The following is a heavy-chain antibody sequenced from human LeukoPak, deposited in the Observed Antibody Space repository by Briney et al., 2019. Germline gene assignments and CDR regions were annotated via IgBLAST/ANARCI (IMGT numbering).Heavy chain of an antibody. CDR3: ASALYGDAFDI. J-gene: IGHJ3*02. CDR1: GGSVSGYY. D-gene: IGHD3-10*01. V-gene: IGHV4-34*01. Sequence: SETLSLTCAVYGGSVSGYYWSWIRQTPGKGLEWIGEINHSGSTNYNPSLKSRVTISVDTSKDQFSLKLSSVTAADTAVYYCASALYGDAFDIWGQGTMVTVSS. CDR2: INHSGST.